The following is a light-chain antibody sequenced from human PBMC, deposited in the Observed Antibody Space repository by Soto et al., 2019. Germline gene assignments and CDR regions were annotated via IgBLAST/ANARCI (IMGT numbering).Light chain of an antibody. CDR1: QSVSSRN. Sequence: EIVLTQPPGTLSLSPGERATLSCRASQSVSSRNLAWYQQKPGQSPRLLIYDASSRATGIPDRFSGSASGTDFTLTISRLEPEDFAVYYCQQYISPPLFTFGQGTKVEIK. V-gene: IGKV3-20*01. CDR2: DAS. J-gene: IGKJ2*01. CDR3: QQYISPPLFT.